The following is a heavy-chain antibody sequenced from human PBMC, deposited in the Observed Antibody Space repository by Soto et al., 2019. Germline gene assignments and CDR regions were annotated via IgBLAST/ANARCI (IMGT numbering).Heavy chain of an antibody. D-gene: IGHD2-2*01. CDR3: AILVPAALAGMDV. CDR2: ISYDGSNK. CDR1: GFTFSSYG. Sequence: GGSLRLSCAASGFTFSSYGMHWVRQAPGKGLEWVAVISYDGSNKYYADSVKGRFTISRDNSKNTLYLQMNSLRAEDTAVYYCAILVPAALAGMDVWGQGTTVTVSS. J-gene: IGHJ6*02. V-gene: IGHV3-30*03.